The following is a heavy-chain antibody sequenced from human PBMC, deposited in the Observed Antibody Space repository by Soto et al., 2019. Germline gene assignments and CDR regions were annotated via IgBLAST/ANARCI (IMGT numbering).Heavy chain of an antibody. CDR1: GYTFTSYA. CDR2: INAGNGNT. J-gene: IGHJ6*02. CDR3: ARELGYCSSTSCYSYYGMDV. D-gene: IGHD2-2*02. V-gene: IGHV1-3*01. Sequence: ASVKVSCKASGYTFTSYAMHWVRQAPGQRLEWMGWINAGNGNTKYSQKFQGRVTITRDTSASTAYMELSSLRSEDTAVYYCARELGYCSSTSCYSYYGMDVWGQGTTVTVSS.